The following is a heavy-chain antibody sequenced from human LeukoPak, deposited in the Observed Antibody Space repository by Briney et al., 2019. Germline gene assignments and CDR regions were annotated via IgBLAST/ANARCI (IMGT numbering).Heavy chain of an antibody. CDR1: GFTFSMYW. D-gene: IGHD3-22*01. Sequence: GESPRLSCAASGFTFSMYWIHCVRQAPGKGLEWVSRINPDGSTTTYADSVKGRFTLSRDNAKNTVYLQMNSLRAEETAVYYCARVLSGSWDWFDPWGQGTLVTVSS. J-gene: IGHJ5*02. V-gene: IGHV3-74*01. CDR3: ARVLSGSWDWFDP. CDR2: INPDGSTT.